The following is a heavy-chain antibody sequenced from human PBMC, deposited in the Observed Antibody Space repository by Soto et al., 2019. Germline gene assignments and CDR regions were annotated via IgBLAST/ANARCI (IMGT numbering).Heavy chain of an antibody. Sequence: QVQLVQSGAEVKKPGSSVKVSCKASGGTFSSYAISWVRQAPGQGLEWMGGIIPIFGTANYAQKFQGRVTITADESTSTAYMELISLRVEDMAIYYCAKGPHSSAWHYFDYWGQGTLITVSS. CDR2: IIPIFGTA. D-gene: IGHD6-19*01. J-gene: IGHJ4*02. CDR1: GGTFSSYA. V-gene: IGHV1-69*01. CDR3: AKGPHSSAWHYFDY.